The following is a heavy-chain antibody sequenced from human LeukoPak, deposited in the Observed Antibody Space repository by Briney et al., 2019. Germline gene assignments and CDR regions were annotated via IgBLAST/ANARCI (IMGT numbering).Heavy chain of an antibody. V-gene: IGHV1-69*13. CDR3: ARDIVATLSLGYAAFDI. CDR2: IIPIFGTA. D-gene: IGHD5-12*01. CDR1: GGTFSSYA. J-gene: IGHJ3*02. Sequence: GASVKVSCKASGGTFSSYAISWVRQAPGQGLEWMGGIIPIFGTANYAQKFQGRVTITADESTSTAYMELSSLRSEDTAVYYCARDIVATLSLGYAAFDIWGQGTMVTVSS.